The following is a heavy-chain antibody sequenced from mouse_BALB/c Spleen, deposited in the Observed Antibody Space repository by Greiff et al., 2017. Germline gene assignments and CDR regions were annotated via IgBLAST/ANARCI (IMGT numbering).Heavy chain of an antibody. CDR2: IRLKSNNYAT. V-gene: IGHV6-6*02. D-gene: IGHD2-1*01. Sequence: EVKVEESGGGLVQPGGSMKLSCVASGFTFSNYWMNWVRQSPEKGLEWVAEIRLKSNNYATHYAESVKGRFTISRDDSKSSVYLQMNNLRAEDTGIYYCTRSLYYGKSYAMDYWGQGTSVTVSS. J-gene: IGHJ4*01. CDR1: GFTFSNYW. CDR3: TRSLYYGKSYAMDY.